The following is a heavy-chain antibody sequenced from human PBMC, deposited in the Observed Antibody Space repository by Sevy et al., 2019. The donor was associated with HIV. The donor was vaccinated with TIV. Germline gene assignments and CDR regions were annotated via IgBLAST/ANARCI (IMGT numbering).Heavy chain of an antibody. V-gene: IGHV3-7*01. CDR3: ARDLWPGDY. Sequence: GGSLRLSCAASGFSFSDYYMGWVRQAPGKGLEGVANIKQDGSQRYYVDSVKGRFTISRDNAKNSVYLQMNRLRADDTAVYYCARDLWPGDYWGQGTLVTVSS. D-gene: IGHD2-21*01. J-gene: IGHJ4*02. CDR1: GFSFSDYY. CDR2: IKQDGSQR.